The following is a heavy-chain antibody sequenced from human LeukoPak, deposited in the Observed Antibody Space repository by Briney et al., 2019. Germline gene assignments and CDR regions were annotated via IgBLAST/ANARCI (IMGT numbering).Heavy chain of an antibody. D-gene: IGHD5-12*01. CDR2: IHRDGGTT. CDR3: ARGTVATPGVSGY. Sequence: QAGGSLRLSCEVSGFTFSSFSMHWVRQAPGKGLVWVSHIHRDGGTTAYAASVKGRFTISRDNAKSTLYLQMNSLRAEDTAIYYCARGTVATPGVSGYWGQGTLVTVSS. V-gene: IGHV3-74*01. J-gene: IGHJ4*02. CDR1: GFTFSSFS.